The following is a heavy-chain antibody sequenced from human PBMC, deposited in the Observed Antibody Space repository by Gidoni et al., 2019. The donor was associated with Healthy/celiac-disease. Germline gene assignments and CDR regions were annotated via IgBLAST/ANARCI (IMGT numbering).Heavy chain of an antibody. CDR1: GFTFSSYA. CDR2: ISGSGGST. J-gene: IGHJ6*02. CDR3: AKSPVLSTSLGMDV. Sequence: EVQLLESGGGLVQPGGSLRLSCSASGFTFSSYAMRWVRQAPGKGLEWVSAISGSGGSTYYADSVKGRFTIARDNDKNTLYLQMNSLRAEDTAVYYCAKSPVLSTSLGMDVWGQGTTVTVSS. V-gene: IGHV3-23*01. D-gene: IGHD2-2*01.